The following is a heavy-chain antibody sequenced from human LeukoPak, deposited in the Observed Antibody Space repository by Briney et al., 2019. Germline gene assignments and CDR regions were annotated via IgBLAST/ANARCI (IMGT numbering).Heavy chain of an antibody. CDR1: GGSISSYY. D-gene: IGHD7-27*01. Sequence: SETLSLTCTVSGGSISSYYWSWIRQPPGKGLEWIGYIYYSGSTNYNPSLKSRATISVDTSKNQFSLKLSSVTAADTAVYYCARDRTERFNWGDAFDIWGQGTMVTVSS. CDR2: IYYSGST. J-gene: IGHJ3*02. V-gene: IGHV4-59*01. CDR3: ARDRTERFNWGDAFDI.